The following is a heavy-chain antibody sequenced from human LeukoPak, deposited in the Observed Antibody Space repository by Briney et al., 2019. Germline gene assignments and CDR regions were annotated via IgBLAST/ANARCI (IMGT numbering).Heavy chain of an antibody. CDR1: GYSFTSYW. CDR2: IYPGDSDT. V-gene: IGHV5-51*01. CDR3: ARPDYGDYVGGAFDI. Sequence: GESLKISCKGSGYSFTSYWIGWVRQMPGKGLEWMGIIYPGDSDTRYSPSFQGQVTISADKSISTAYLQWSSLKASDTAMYYCARPDYGDYVGGAFDIWGQGTMVTVSS. J-gene: IGHJ3*02. D-gene: IGHD4-17*01.